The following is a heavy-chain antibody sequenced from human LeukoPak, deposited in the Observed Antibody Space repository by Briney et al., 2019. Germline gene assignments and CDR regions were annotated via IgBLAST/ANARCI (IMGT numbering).Heavy chain of an antibody. CDR2: ISAGGGST. CDR1: GXTFGDYS. CDR3: AKDAAGPEY. D-gene: IGHD6-13*01. V-gene: IGHV3-23*01. Sequence: PGGSLRLSWAASGXTFGDYSMTWVRQAPGKGLFWVSGISAGGGSTYYADTVKGRFTISRDNSRNTLYLQMNSLRAEDTAVYYCAKDAAGPEYWGQGTLLTVSS. J-gene: IGHJ4*02.